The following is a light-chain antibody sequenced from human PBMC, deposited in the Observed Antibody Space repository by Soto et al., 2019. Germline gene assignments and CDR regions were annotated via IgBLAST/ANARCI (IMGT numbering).Light chain of an antibody. CDR2: WAS. CDR3: QQYYSPWT. J-gene: IGKJ1*01. V-gene: IGKV4-1*01. Sequence: DIVMTQSPDSLAVSLGERATINCKSSQSVLYSSNNKNYLAWYQQKPGQPPKLLIYWASTRESGVPDRCSGSGSGTDFTITISSLQAEDVAVYYCQQYYSPWTFGQGTKVEIK. CDR1: QSVLYSSNNKNY.